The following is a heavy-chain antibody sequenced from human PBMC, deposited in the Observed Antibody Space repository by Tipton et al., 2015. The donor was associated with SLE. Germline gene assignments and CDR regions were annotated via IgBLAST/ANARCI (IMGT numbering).Heavy chain of an antibody. CDR2: IYTSGST. J-gene: IGHJ5*02. CDR3: ASGGYGSGSHYLGGWFDP. V-gene: IGHV4-4*08. D-gene: IGHD3-10*01. Sequence: TLSLTCTVSGGSISSYYWSWIRQSPGKGLEWIGYIYTSGSTNYNPSLQSRVPISADTSKNQFSLKLSSVTAADTAVYYCASGGYGSGSHYLGGWFDPWGRGTLVTVSS. CDR1: GGSISSYY.